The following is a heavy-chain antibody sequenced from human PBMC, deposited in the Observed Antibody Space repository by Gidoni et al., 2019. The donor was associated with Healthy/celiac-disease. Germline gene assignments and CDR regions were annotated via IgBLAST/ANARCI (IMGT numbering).Heavy chain of an antibody. CDR1: GYSFTNYW. D-gene: IGHD3-22*01. CDR3: ARQGVDYYDGRGYSKDAFDI. J-gene: IGHJ3*02. Sequence: EVQLVQSGADVKKPGASLKISCKGSGYSFTNYWIGWVRQMPGKGLEWMGIIYPGDSDTRYSPSFQGQVTISADKSISTAYLQWSSLKASDTAMYYCARQGVDYYDGRGYSKDAFDIWGQGTMVTVSS. CDR2: IYPGDSDT. V-gene: IGHV5-51*01.